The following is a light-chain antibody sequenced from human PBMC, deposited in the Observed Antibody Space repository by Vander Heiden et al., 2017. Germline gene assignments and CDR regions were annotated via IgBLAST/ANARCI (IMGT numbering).Light chain of an antibody. J-gene: IGKJ2*01. Sequence: DIVLPQSPATLSLSPGERATLSCRASQSVSSYLALYQQKPGQAPRLLIYDAANRATGIPARFSGSGSGTDFTLTISSLEPEDFAVYYCQQRRNCPPYTFGQGTKLEIK. CDR3: QQRRNCPPYT. CDR1: QSVSSY. V-gene: IGKV3-11*01. CDR2: DAA.